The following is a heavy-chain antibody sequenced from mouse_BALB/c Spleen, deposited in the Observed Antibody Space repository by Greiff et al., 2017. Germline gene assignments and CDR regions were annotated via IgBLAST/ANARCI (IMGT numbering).Heavy chain of an antibody. CDR2: ISSGGSYT. Sequence: DVHLVESGGDLVKPGGSLKLSCAASGFTFSSYGMSWVRQTPDKRLEWVATISSGGSYTYYPDSVKGRFTISRDNAKNTLYLQMSSLKSEDTAMYYCARHRGNHLYYAMDYWGQGTSVTVSS. J-gene: IGHJ4*01. CDR3: ARHRGNHLYYAMDY. CDR1: GFTFSSYG. V-gene: IGHV5-6*01. D-gene: IGHD2-1*01.